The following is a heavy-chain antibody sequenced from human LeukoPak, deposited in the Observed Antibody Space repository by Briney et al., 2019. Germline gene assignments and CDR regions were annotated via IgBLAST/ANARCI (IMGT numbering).Heavy chain of an antibody. CDR1: GFTLSSYS. Sequence: PGGSLRLSCAASGFTLSSYSMNWVRQAPGKGLEWVSSISSSSSYIYYADSVKGRFTISRDNAKNSLYLQMNSLRAEDTAVYYCARDLHSGSYYAPFDYWGQGTLVTVSS. V-gene: IGHV3-21*01. CDR3: ARDLHSGSYYAPFDY. J-gene: IGHJ4*02. D-gene: IGHD1-26*01. CDR2: ISSSSSYI.